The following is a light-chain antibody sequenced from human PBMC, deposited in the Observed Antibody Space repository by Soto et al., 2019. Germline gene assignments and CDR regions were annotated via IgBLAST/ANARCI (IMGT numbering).Light chain of an antibody. Sequence: QSVLTKPASVSGSPGQSITISCTGTNSDVGSYNLVSWYQQHPGKAPKLLIYEGSKRPSGVSNRFSGSKSGNTASLTISGLQAEDEADYYCCSYAGSSTWVFGGGTKLTVL. V-gene: IGLV2-23*01. CDR1: NSDVGSYNL. CDR3: CSYAGSSTWV. CDR2: EGS. J-gene: IGLJ3*02.